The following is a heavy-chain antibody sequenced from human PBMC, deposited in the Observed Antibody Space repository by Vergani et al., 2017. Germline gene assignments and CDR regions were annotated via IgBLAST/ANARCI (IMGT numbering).Heavy chain of an antibody. CDR3: ARRTIAAAAGSYYYYGMDV. Sequence: EVQLVQSGAEVKKPGESLRISCKGSGYSFTSYWISWVRQMPXKGLEWMGRIDPSDSYTNYSPSFQGHVTISADKSISTAYLQWSSLKASDTAMYYCARRTIAAAAGSYYYYGMDVWGQGTTVTVSS. D-gene: IGHD6-13*01. J-gene: IGHJ6*02. CDR2: IDPSDSYT. CDR1: GYSFTSYW. V-gene: IGHV5-10-1*01.